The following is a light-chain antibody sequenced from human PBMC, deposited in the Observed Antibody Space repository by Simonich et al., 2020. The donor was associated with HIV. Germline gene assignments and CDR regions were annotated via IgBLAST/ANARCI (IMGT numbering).Light chain of an antibody. J-gene: IGLJ3*02. V-gene: IGLV2-14*01. CDR3: SSYRSSGTLV. Sequence: QSALTQPVSVSGSPGQSITFSCTGTSSDVGGYNYVSWYQQHPGKAPKLMIFDVSKRPSGISNRFSGSKSGNTASLTISGLQAEDEADYYCSSYRSSGTLVFGGRTKLTVL. CDR1: SSDVGGYNY. CDR2: DVS.